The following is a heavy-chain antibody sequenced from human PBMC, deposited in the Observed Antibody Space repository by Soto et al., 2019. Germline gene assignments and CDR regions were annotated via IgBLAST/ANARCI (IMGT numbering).Heavy chain of an antibody. D-gene: IGHD6-19*01. J-gene: IGHJ4*02. CDR1: GYTFTNYG. CDR2: ISGYNSNP. CDR3: ARDPYTSGWDVDY. V-gene: IGHV1-18*01. Sequence: QVQLVQSGAEVKKPGASVKVSCKASGYTFTNYGISWVRQAPGQGLEWMGWISGYNSNPNYAEKFQGRVTMTTDTSTSTAYMDLRSLRSDDTAVYYCARDPYTSGWDVDYWGQGTLVTVSS.